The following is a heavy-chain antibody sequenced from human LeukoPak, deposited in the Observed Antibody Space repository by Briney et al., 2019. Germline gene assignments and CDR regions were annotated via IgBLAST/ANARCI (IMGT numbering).Heavy chain of an antibody. CDR3: AREYQLLAGIDY. Sequence: PGGSLRLSCAASGFTFSSYAMHGVRQAPGKGREGVAVISYDGSNKYYADSVKGRFTISRDNSKNTLYLQMNSLRAEDTAVYYCAREYQLLAGIDYWGQGTLVTVSS. J-gene: IGHJ4*02. CDR2: ISYDGSNK. CDR1: GFTFSSYA. V-gene: IGHV3-30-3*01. D-gene: IGHD2-2*01.